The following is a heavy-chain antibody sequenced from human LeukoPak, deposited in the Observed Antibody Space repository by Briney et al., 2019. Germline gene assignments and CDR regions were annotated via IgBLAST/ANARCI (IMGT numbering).Heavy chain of an antibody. CDR3: ARDLPYSSSWYYYFDY. CDR2: ISGYSGNT. Sequence: GASVKVSCKAFGYTFTSCGISWVRQAPGQGLEWMGWISGYSGNTNYAQKLQGRVTMTTDTSTSTAYMELRSLTSDDTAVYYCARDLPYSSSWYYYFDYWGQGTLVTVSS. D-gene: IGHD6-13*01. V-gene: IGHV1-18*01. CDR1: GYTFTSCG. J-gene: IGHJ4*02.